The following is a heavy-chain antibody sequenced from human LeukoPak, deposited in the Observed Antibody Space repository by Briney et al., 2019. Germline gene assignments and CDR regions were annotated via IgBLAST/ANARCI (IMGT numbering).Heavy chain of an antibody. D-gene: IGHD5-18*01. J-gene: IGHJ4*02. V-gene: IGHV1-46*01. CDR2: INPSGGST. CDR1: GYTFTGYY. CDR3: AGGERYTAMVTQFDY. Sequence: GASVKVSCKASGYTFTGYYMHWVRQAPGQGLEWMGIINPSGGSTSYAQKFQGRVTMTRDMSTSTVYMELSSLRSEDTAVYYCAGGERYTAMVTQFDYWGQGTLVTVSS.